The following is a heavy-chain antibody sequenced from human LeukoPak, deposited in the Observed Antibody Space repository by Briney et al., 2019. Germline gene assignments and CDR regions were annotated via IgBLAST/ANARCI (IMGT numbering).Heavy chain of an antibody. Sequence: SETLSLTCTVSGGSISSGSYYWSWIRQPAGKGLEWIGRIYTSGSTNYNPSLKSRVTISVDTSKNQFSLQLSSVTAADTAVYYCARSGGWSEYFDYWGQGTLVTVSS. CDR1: GGSISSGSYY. CDR2: IYTSGST. D-gene: IGHD6-19*01. J-gene: IGHJ4*02. V-gene: IGHV4-61*02. CDR3: ARSGGWSEYFDY.